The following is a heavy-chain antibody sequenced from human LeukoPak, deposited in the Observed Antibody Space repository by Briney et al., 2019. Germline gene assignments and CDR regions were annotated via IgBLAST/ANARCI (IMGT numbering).Heavy chain of an antibody. J-gene: IGHJ3*02. CDR1: GYSISSGYY. Sequence: SETLSLTCTVSGYSISSGYYWGWIRQPPGKGLEWIGSIYQSGSTYSNPSLKSRVTISVDTSKNQFSLKLTSVTAADTAVYYCARDQTSKGDAFDIWGQGTMVTVSS. CDR2: IYQSGST. CDR3: ARDQTSKGDAFDI. V-gene: IGHV4-38-2*02.